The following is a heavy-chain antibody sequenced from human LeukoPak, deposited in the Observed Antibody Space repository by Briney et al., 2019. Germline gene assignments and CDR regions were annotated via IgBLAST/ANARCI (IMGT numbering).Heavy chain of an antibody. Sequence: GGSLRLSCAASGFTFSNYWMSWVRQAPGKGLEWVANIRPDGGERNYVDSVKGRFTISRDNGKNSLYLQMHSLRAEDTAVYYCARDVVRALDYWGQGTLVTVSS. V-gene: IGHV3-7*01. CDR3: ARDVVRALDY. J-gene: IGHJ4*02. CDR2: IRPDGGER. CDR1: GFTFSNYW.